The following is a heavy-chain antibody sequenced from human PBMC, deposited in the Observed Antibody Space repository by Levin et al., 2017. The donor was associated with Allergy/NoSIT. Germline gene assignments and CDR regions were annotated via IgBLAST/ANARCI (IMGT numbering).Heavy chain of an antibody. V-gene: IGHV3-23*01. Sequence: LSLTCAASGLTFSSSAMNWVRQAPGKGPEWVSVISSSGGNTYYADSVKGRFTISRDNSKNTLYLQMNSLRAEDTAIYYCAKSAYSYASRFDYWGQGTLVTVSS. CDR3: AKSAYSYASRFDY. J-gene: IGHJ4*02. CDR1: GLTFSSSA. CDR2: ISSSGGNT. D-gene: IGHD5-18*01.